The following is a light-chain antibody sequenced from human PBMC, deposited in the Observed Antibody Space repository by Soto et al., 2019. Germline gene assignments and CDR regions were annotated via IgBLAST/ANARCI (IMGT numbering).Light chain of an antibody. V-gene: IGKV1-9*01. CDR2: AAS. CDR1: QGISSY. CDR3: QHLNSYLSIT. J-gene: IGKJ5*01. Sequence: DIQLTQSPSFLSASVGDRVTITCRASQGISSYLAWYQQKPGKAPKLLIYAASTLQSGVPSRFSGSGSGTEFTLTISSLQPEDFATYYCQHLNSYLSITFGQGTRLEIK.